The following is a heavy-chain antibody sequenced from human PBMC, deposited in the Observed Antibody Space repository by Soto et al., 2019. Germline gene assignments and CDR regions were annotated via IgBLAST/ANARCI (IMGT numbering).Heavy chain of an antibody. D-gene: IGHD2-15*01. CDR1: GFTFSSYS. CDR2: ISSSSSSYI. CDR3: ARWGSAVVVVAAPDDAFDI. J-gene: IGHJ3*02. V-gene: IGHV3-21*01. Sequence: PGGSLRLSCAASGFTFSSYSMNWVRQAPGKGLEWVSSISSSSSSYIYYADSVKGRFTISRDNAKNSLYLQMNSLRAEDTAVYYCARWGSAVVVVAAPDDAFDIWGQGTMVTVSS.